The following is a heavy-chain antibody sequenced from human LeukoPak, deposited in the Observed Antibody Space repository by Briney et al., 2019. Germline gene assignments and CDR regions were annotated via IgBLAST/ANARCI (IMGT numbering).Heavy chain of an antibody. V-gene: IGHV3-43*01. Sequence: PGGSLRLSCAASGFTFDDYTMHWVRQAPGKGPEWVSLISWDGGSTYYADSVKGRFTISRDNRKNSLYLQMNSLRTEDTALYYCAKDSGYDFSGWYFDLWGRGTLVTVSS. J-gene: IGHJ2*01. CDR1: GFTFDDYT. CDR2: ISWDGGST. CDR3: AKDSGYDFSGWYFDL. D-gene: IGHD5-12*01.